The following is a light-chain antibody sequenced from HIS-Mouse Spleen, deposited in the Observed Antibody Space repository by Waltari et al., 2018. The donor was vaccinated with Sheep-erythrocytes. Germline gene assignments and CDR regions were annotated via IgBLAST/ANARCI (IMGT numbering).Light chain of an antibody. CDR3: QAWDSSTAWV. Sequence: SYELPQPPSVSVSPGQTASITCSGAKLGDKHACWYQQKPGQSPVLVIYQDSKRPSGIPERFSGSNSGNTATLTISGTQAMDEADYYCQAWDSSTAWVFGGGTKLTVL. CDR1: KLGDKH. V-gene: IGLV3-1*01. J-gene: IGLJ3*02. CDR2: QDS.